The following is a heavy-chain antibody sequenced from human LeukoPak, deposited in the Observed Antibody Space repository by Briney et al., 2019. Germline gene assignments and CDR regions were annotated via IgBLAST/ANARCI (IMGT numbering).Heavy chain of an antibody. Sequence: GGSLRLSCAASGFTVSSNYMSWVRQAPGKGLEWVSVIYSGGSTYYADSVKGRFTISRDNAKNTLYLQMNSLRAEDTAVYYCARDHYYGSGSNFFDYWGQGTLVTVSS. CDR2: IYSGGST. CDR3: ARDHYYGSGSNFFDY. D-gene: IGHD3-10*01. V-gene: IGHV3-53*01. J-gene: IGHJ4*02. CDR1: GFTVSSNY.